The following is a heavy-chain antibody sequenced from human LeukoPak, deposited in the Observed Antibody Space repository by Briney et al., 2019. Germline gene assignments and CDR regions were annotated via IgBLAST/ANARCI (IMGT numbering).Heavy chain of an antibody. CDR1: GGSISSYY. D-gene: IGHD2-15*01. V-gene: IGHV4-59*08. Sequence: SETLSLTCTVSGGSISSYYWSWIRQPPGKGLEWIGYIYYSGSTFYNPSLKNRVSISVDTSKNQFSLKLSSVTAADTAVYYCASPRDIVVVVDATAGYFDLWGRGTLVTVSS. CDR3: ASPRDIVVVVDATAGYFDL. CDR2: IYYSGST. J-gene: IGHJ2*01.